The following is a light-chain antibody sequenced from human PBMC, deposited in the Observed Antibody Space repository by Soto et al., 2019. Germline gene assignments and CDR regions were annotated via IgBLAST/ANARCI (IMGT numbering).Light chain of an antibody. V-gene: IGKV1-5*01. CDR2: DAS. CDR3: QQYSSYYT. CDR1: QSISSW. J-gene: IGKJ2*01. Sequence: DSQMTQSPSTLSASVGDRVTITCRASQSISSWLAWYQQKPGKAPKLLISDASTLESGVPSRFSRSGSGTDVTLTISSLQPDDFATYYCQQYSSYYTFGQGTKLEIK.